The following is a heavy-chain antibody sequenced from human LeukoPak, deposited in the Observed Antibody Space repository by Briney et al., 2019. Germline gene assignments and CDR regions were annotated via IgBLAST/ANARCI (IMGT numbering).Heavy chain of an antibody. CDR1: GYTFTSYD. D-gene: IGHD3-22*01. J-gene: IGHJ3*02. V-gene: IGHV1-2*02. CDR2: INPSSGGT. CDR3: ARAGVWDYSDSSGYHNAAFDI. Sequence: EASVKVSCKASGYTFTSYDINWVRQATGQGLEWMGWINPSSGGTNYAQKFQGRVTVTRDTSISTAYMDLSRLRSDDTAVYYCARAGVWDYSDSSGYHNAAFDIWGQGTMVTVSS.